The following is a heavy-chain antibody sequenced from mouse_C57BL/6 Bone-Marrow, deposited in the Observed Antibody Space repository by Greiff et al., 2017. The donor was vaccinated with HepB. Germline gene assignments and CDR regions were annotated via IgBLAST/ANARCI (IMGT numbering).Heavy chain of an antibody. V-gene: IGHV5-9-1*02. CDR3: TRDGNYEAWFAY. J-gene: IGHJ4*01. D-gene: IGHD2-1*01. CDR2: ISSGGDYI. CDR1: GFTFSSYA. Sequence: EVQLVESGEGLVKPGGSLKLSCAASGFTFSSYAMSWVRQTPEKRLEWVAYISSGGDYIYYADTVKGRFTISRDNARNTLYLQMSSLKSEDTAMYYCTRDGNYEAWFAYWGQGTSVTVSS.